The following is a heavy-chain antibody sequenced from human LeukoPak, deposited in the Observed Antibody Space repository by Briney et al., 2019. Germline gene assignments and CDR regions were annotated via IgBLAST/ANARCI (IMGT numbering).Heavy chain of an antibody. D-gene: IGHD3-9*01. V-gene: IGHV1-2*02. CDR3: ARDGGYFHWPLFDY. CDR1: GYTFTGYY. J-gene: IGHJ4*02. Sequence: GASVKVSCKASGYTFTGYYMHWVRQAPGQGLEWMGWINPNSGGTNYAQKFQGRVTMTRDTSISTAYMELSRLRSDDTAVYYCARDGGYFHWPLFDYWGQGTLVTVSS. CDR2: INPNSGGT.